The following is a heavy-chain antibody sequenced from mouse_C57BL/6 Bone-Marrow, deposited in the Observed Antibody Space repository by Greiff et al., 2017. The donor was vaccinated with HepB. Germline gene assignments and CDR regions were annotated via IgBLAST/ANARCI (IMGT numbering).Heavy chain of an antibody. CDR2: IDPETGGT. Sequence: VKLLESGAELVRPGASVTLSCKASGYTFTDYEMHWVKQTPVHGLEWIGAIDPETGGTAYNQKFKGKAILTADKSSSTAYMELRSLTSEDSAVYYCTRSDDGYYRYWFACWGRGTLVTVSA. CDR3: TRSDDGYYRYWFAC. V-gene: IGHV1-15*01. J-gene: IGHJ3*01. CDR1: GYTFTDYE. D-gene: IGHD2-3*01.